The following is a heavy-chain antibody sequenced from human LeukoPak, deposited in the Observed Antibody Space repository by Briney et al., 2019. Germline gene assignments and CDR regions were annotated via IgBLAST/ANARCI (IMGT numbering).Heavy chain of an antibody. D-gene: IGHD5-24*01. Sequence: PSETLSLTCTVSGGPLSNSCYYWGWIRQPPGKGLEWIGSIYYCGNTYYNTSLTSRVNISVDTSKNQCTLKLSSETAADTAVYYGARHSIDGYIDFDNWGQGTLVTVSS. CDR1: GGPLSNSCYY. CDR2: IYYCGNT. V-gene: IGHV4-39*01. J-gene: IGHJ4*02. CDR3: ARHSIDGYIDFDN.